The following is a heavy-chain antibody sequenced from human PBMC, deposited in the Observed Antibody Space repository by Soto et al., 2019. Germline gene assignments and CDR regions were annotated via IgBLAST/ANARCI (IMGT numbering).Heavy chain of an antibody. Sequence: GGSLRLSCAASGFTVSSNYMSRVRQAPGKGLEWVSVIYSGGSTYYADSVKGRFTISRDNSKNTLYLQMNSLRAEDTAVYYCARVTTPFWYFDLWGRGTLVTVSS. J-gene: IGHJ2*01. V-gene: IGHV3-53*01. CDR3: ARVTTPFWYFDL. CDR2: IYSGGST. CDR1: GFTVSSNY. D-gene: IGHD4-17*01.